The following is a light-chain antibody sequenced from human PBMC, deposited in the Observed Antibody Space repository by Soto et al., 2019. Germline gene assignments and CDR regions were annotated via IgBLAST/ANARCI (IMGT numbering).Light chain of an antibody. CDR1: QRVSSN. V-gene: IGKV3-15*01. J-gene: IGKJ1*01. CDR3: QQYYNWSPWT. CDR2: GAS. Sequence: EIVLTQSPGTLSLSPGARATLSCRASQRVSSNLAWYQQKPGQAPRLLIYGASTRATGIPARFSGSGSGTEFTLTISNLQSEDFAVYYCQQYYNWSPWTFGQGTKVDIK.